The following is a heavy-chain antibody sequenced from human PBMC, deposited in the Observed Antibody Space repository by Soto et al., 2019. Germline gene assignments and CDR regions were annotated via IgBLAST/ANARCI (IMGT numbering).Heavy chain of an antibody. Sequence: QVQLVQSGAEVKKPGSSVKVSCKASGGTFSSYAISWVRQAPGQGLEWMGGIIPIFGTANYAQKVQGRVTITADESTGTAYMELSSLRSDHTAVHYCARRSSSSSGGMVDYWGQGTLVTVSS. D-gene: IGHD6-13*01. CDR3: ARRSSSSSGGMVDY. V-gene: IGHV1-69*01. J-gene: IGHJ4*02. CDR2: IIPIFGTA. CDR1: GGTFSSYA.